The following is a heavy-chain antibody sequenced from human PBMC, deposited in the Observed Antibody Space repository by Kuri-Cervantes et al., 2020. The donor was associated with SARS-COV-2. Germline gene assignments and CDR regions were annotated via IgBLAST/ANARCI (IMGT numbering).Heavy chain of an antibody. Sequence: SETLSLTCTVSGGSISSSSYYWGWIRQPPGKGLEWIGSIYYSGNTYYNPSLKSRVTISVDTSKNQFSLKLSSVTAADTAVYYCARRRLRRGDDAFDIWGQGTLVTVSS. CDR2: IYYSGNT. J-gene: IGHJ3*02. V-gene: IGHV4-39*01. D-gene: IGHD3-10*01. CDR1: GGSISSSSYY. CDR3: ARRRLRRGDDAFDI.